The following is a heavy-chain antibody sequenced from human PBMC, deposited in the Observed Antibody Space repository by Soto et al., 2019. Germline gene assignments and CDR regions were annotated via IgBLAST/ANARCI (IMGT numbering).Heavy chain of an antibody. J-gene: IGHJ2*01. V-gene: IGHV1-2*04. CDR3: ARGGGYGDYVYWYFDL. Sequence: QVQLVQSGAEVKKPGASVKVSCKASGYTFTGYYMHWVRQAPGQGLEWMGWINPNSGGTNYAQKCQGWVTRTRDTSISTAYMELSRLRADDTAVYYCARGGGYGDYVYWYFDLWGRGTLVTVSS. D-gene: IGHD4-17*01. CDR2: INPNSGGT. CDR1: GYTFTGYY.